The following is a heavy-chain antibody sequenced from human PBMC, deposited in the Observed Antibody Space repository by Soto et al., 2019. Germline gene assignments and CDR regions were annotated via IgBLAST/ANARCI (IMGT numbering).Heavy chain of an antibody. Sequence: PGRSLRLSCAASGFTFSSYPIHLVRQAPGEGLECVSVISYDGRDEYYADSMKGRFTISRDNSKDTVYLQINSLRAEDTAVYYCAKGSYDSNLDYWGQGTLVTVSS. V-gene: IGHV3-30*04. CDR3: AKGSYDSNLDY. D-gene: IGHD2-8*01. J-gene: IGHJ4*01. CDR2: ISYDGRDE. CDR1: GFTFSSYP.